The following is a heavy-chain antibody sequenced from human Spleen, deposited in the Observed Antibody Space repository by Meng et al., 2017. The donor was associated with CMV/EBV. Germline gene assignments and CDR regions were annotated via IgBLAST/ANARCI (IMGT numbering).Heavy chain of an antibody. CDR1: VSSNSGA. Sequence: VSSNSGAWNWIRQSPSRGLEWLGRTYYRSKWYNDYAVSVKSRITINPDTSKNQFSLQLNSVTPEDTAVYYCARDPYYYDSSGWHFDYWGQGTLVTVSS. J-gene: IGHJ4*02. V-gene: IGHV6-1*01. D-gene: IGHD3-22*01. CDR3: ARDPYYYDSSGWHFDY. CDR2: TYYRSKWYN.